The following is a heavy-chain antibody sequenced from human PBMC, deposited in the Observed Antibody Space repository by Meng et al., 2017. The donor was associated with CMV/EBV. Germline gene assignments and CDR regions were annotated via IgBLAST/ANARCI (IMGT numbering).Heavy chain of an antibody. CDR3: AKGEQWLAPRFDY. D-gene: IGHD6-19*01. J-gene: IGHJ4*02. CDR2: ISGSGGST. V-gene: IGHV3-23*01. CDR1: GFIFSSYA. Sequence: ASGFIFSSYAMSWVRQAPGKGLEWVSAISGSGGSTYYADSVKGRFTISRDNSKNTLYLQMNSLRAEDTAVYYCAKGEQWLAPRFDYWGQGTLVTVSS.